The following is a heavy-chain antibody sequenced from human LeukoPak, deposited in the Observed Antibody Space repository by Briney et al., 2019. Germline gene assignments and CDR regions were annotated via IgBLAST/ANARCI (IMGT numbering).Heavy chain of an antibody. CDR3: ARCRHPEPNAFDL. J-gene: IGHJ3*01. Sequence: GGSLRLSCAASGFTFSSYEMNWVRQAPGKGLEWISSISSSSRNIFYADSLRGRFTISRDNARNSVYLQMNSLTDEDTAVYYCARCRHPEPNAFDLWGQGTRLTVSS. V-gene: IGHV3-48*03. CDR1: GFTFSSYE. D-gene: IGHD1-14*01. CDR2: ISSSSRNI.